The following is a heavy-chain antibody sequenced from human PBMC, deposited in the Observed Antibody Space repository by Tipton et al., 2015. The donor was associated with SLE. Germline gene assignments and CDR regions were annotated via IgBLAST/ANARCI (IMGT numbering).Heavy chain of an antibody. D-gene: IGHD2-2*01. CDR2: IYYSGST. V-gene: IGHV4-59*01. CDR1: GGSISSYY. J-gene: IGHJ4*02. CDR3: AKGRGTSSGCLGY. Sequence: TLSLTYTVSGGSISSYYWNWIRQPPGKGLESVGYIYYSGSTNYNPSLKSRVTISVDTAKNQFSLKLTSVTAADTAVYYCAKGRGTSSGCLGYWGQGILVTVSS.